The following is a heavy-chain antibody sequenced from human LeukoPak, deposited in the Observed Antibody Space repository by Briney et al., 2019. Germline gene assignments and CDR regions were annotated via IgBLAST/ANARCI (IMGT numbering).Heavy chain of an antibody. CDR2: INQDGSAI. CDR1: EFTFSRHW. Sequence: TGGSLRLSCAASEFTFSRHWMSWVRQAPGQGLEWVASINQDGSAIRYVDSVKGRFIISRDNAKNSLSLQMNSLRAEDTAMYYCARLLGEATIYDLWGQGTLVTVSS. V-gene: IGHV3-7*01. D-gene: IGHD3-16*01. CDR3: ARLLGEATIYDL. J-gene: IGHJ5*02.